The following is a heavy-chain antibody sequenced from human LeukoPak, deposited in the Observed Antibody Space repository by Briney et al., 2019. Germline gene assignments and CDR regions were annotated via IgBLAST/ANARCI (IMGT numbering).Heavy chain of an antibody. Sequence: SETLSLTCTVSGGSISSYYWSWIRQPPGKGLEWIGHIYYSGSTNYNPSLKSRVTISVDTSKNRFSLKLSSVTAADTAVYYCARSGGWYLWAGYFDYWGQGTLVTVSS. D-gene: IGHD6-19*01. CDR3: ARSGGWYLWAGYFDY. V-gene: IGHV4-59*01. J-gene: IGHJ4*02. CDR1: GGSISSYY. CDR2: IYYSGST.